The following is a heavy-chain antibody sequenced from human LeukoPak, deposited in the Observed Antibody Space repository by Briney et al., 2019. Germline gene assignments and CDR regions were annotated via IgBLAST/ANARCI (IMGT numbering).Heavy chain of an antibody. CDR1: GFTFSNYG. Sequence: GGSLRLSCVASGFTFSNYGMSWVRQAPGKGLEWVSAISGIGTYTYYADSVKGRFTISRDNSKNTLYLQMKSLRAEDTALYYCARSGGSYYDFDYWGQGTLVTVSS. CDR3: ARSGGSYYDFDY. J-gene: IGHJ4*02. V-gene: IGHV3-23*01. D-gene: IGHD1-26*01. CDR2: ISGIGTYT.